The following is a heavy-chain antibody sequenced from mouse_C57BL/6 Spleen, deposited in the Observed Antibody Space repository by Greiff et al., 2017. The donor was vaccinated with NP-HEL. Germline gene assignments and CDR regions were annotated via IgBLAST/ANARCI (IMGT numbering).Heavy chain of an antibody. J-gene: IGHJ2*01. CDR3: ASGLPDFDY. D-gene: IGHD3-1*01. Sequence: VQLQQPGAELVKPGASVKVSCKASGYTFTSYWMHWVKQRPGQGLEWIGKLHPSDSDTNYNQKFKCKATLTVDKSSSTAYLQLSSLTSEDSAVYYCASGLPDFDYWGQGTTLTVAS. CDR2: LHPSDSDT. V-gene: IGHV1-74*01. CDR1: GYTFTSYW.